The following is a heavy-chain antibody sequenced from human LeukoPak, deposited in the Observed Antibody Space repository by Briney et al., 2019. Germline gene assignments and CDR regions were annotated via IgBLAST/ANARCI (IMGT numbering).Heavy chain of an antibody. J-gene: IGHJ6*02. D-gene: IGHD3-10*01. CDR1: GFTFSSYA. CDR3: ARDIVYYYGSGSYGSHYYYYGMDV. Sequence: GGSLRLSCAASGFTFSSYAMSWVRQAPGKGLEWVANIKQDGSEKYYVDSVKGRFTISRDNAKNSLYLQMNSLRAEDTAVYYCARDIVYYYGSGSYGSHYYYYGMDVWGQGTTVTVSS. CDR2: IKQDGSEK. V-gene: IGHV3-7*01.